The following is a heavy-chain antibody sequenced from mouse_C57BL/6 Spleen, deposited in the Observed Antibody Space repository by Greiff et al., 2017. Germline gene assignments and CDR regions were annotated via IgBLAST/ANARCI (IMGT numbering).Heavy chain of an antibody. D-gene: IGHD1-1*02. CDR1: GYTFTSYW. CDR3: ARKGKGGGY. J-gene: IGHJ2*01. V-gene: IGHV1-55*01. CDR2: IYPGSGST. Sequence: VKLVESGAELVKPGASVKMSCKASGYTFTSYWITWVKQRPGQGLEWIGDIYPGSGSTNYNEKFKSKATLTVDTSSSTAYMQLSSLTSEDSAVYYCARKGKGGGYWGQGTTLTVSS.